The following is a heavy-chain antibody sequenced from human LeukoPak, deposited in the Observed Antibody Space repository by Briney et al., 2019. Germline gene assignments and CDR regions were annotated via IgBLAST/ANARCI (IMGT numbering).Heavy chain of an antibody. CDR3: ARTYYYGSSGYVGAFDI. CDR2: FSGSGGST. Sequence: GGSLRLSCAASGFIFSNYAMSWVRQAPGKGLQWVSAFSGSGGSTYYADSVKGRFTISRDNSRNTLYLQMNSLRAEDTAVYYCARTYYYGSSGYVGAFDIWGQGTMVTVSS. D-gene: IGHD3-22*01. J-gene: IGHJ3*02. V-gene: IGHV3-23*01. CDR1: GFIFSNYA.